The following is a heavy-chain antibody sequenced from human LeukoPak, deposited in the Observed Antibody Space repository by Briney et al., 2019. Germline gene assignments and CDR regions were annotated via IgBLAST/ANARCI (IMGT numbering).Heavy chain of an antibody. D-gene: IGHD3-22*01. J-gene: IGHJ3*02. CDR3: ARQRDSFDI. CDR2: MNPNSGNT. Sequence: ASVKVSCKASGYTFTSYDINWVRQATGQGLEWMGWMNPNSGNTDYAQKFQGRVTITRSTSRSTAYMELGSLKSEDTAVYYCARQRDSFDIWGQGTTVTVSS. CDR1: GYTFTSYD. V-gene: IGHV1-8*03.